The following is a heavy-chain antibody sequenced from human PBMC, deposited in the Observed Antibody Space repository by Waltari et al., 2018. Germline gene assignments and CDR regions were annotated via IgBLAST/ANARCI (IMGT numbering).Heavy chain of an antibody. CDR2: INSVGSTI. CDR1: GFTFSRYW. J-gene: IGHJ4*02. Sequence: EVQLEESGGGLVQPGGSLRRSCAASGFTFSRYWMHWVRQAPGQGLVRFSRINSVGSTISDADSVKRRFTISRDNAKNTLYLQINSLSAEDTAVYYCASAYYDILDWGQGTLVTVSS. CDR3: ASAYYDILD. D-gene: IGHD3-9*01. V-gene: IGHV3-74*01.